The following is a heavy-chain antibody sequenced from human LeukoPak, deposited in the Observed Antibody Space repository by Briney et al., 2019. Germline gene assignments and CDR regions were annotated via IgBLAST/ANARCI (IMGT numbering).Heavy chain of an antibody. CDR3: ATMVRECRD. CDR2: IKQDGSDK. Sequence: GGSLRLSCAASGFTFSSYEMNWVRQAPGKGLEWVANIKQDGSDKYYVDSVKGRFTISRDNAKNSLYLQMNSLSAEDTAVYYCATMVRECRDWGQGTLVAVSS. D-gene: IGHD3-10*01. J-gene: IGHJ4*02. V-gene: IGHV3-7*01. CDR1: GFTFSSYE.